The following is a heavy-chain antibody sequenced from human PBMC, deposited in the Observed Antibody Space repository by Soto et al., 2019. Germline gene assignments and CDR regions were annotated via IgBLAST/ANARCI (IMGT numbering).Heavy chain of an antibody. V-gene: IGHV3-74*01. D-gene: IGHD3-9*01. CDR1: GFTFSNYW. Sequence: GGSLRLSCAASGFTFSNYWMHWVRQAPGKGLAWFSRLNSDGSSTSYAEAVKGRFTISRDNTKNMLSLQMNSLRTEDTAVYYCARASGYDILTGYWLGYFDYWGRGALVTVSS. CDR3: ARASGYDILTGYWLGYFDY. CDR2: LNSDGSST. J-gene: IGHJ4*02.